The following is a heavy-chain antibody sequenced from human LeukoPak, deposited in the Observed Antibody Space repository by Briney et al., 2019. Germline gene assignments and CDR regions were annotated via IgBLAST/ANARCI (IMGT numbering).Heavy chain of an antibody. CDR2: IIPIFGTA. J-gene: IGHJ4*02. V-gene: IGHV1-69*05. CDR3: ARTKVPAAPFDY. Sequence: SVKVSCKASGGTFSSYAISWVRQAPGQGLEWMGGIIPIFGTANYAQKFQGRVTITTDESTSTAYMELSSLRSEDTAVYYCARTKVPAAPFDYWGQGTLVTVSS. D-gene: IGHD2-2*01. CDR1: GGTFSSYA.